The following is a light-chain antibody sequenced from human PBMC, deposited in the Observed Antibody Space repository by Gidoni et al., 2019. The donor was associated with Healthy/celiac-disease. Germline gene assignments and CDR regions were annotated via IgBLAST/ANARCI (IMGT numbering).Light chain of an antibody. Sequence: QAGLTQPPSVSKGLRQTATLTCTGNSNNVDNQGAALLQQHQGHPPKLLSYRNNNRPSGISERLSASRSGNTASLTITGLQPEDEADYYCSAWDSSLSAWVFGGGTKLTVL. CDR1: SNNVDNQG. CDR3: SAWDSSLSAWV. V-gene: IGLV10-54*01. J-gene: IGLJ3*02. CDR2: RNN.